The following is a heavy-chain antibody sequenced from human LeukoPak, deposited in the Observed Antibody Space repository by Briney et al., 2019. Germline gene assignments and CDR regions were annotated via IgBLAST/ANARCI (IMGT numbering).Heavy chain of an antibody. J-gene: IGHJ4*02. CDR2: ISGNGNTR. Sequence: GGSLTLSCVASALTFSDYWMHWVRQAPGKGLVWVSRISGNGNTRNYADSVKGRFTISRDNAESTLYLQMNSLRADDTAVYFCVRGNTGYGNFDYWGQGILVTVSS. D-gene: IGHD5-12*01. V-gene: IGHV3-74*01. CDR1: ALTFSDYW. CDR3: VRGNTGYGNFDY.